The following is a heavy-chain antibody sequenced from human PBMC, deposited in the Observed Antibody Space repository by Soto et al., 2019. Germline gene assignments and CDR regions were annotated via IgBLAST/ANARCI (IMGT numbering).Heavy chain of an antibody. D-gene: IGHD3-16*01. CDR2: ISAYNGNT. J-gene: IGHJ4*02. CDR3: ARDNRRRELWGHFDY. Sequence: QVQLVQSGAEVKKPGASVKVSCKASGYTFTSYGISWVRQAPGQGLEWMGWISAYNGNTNYAQKLQGRVTMTTDTATSTAYMELRSLRSDDTAVYYCARDNRRRELWGHFDYWGQGTLVTVSS. V-gene: IGHV1-18*04. CDR1: GYTFTSYG.